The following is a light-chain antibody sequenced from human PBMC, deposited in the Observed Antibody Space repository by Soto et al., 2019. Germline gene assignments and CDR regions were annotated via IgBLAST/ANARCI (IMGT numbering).Light chain of an antibody. CDR2: EGS. CDR1: SSNIEAAYD. V-gene: IGLV1-40*01. J-gene: IGLJ2*01. CDR3: CSYAGSRTFV. Sequence: QSVLTQPPSVSGALGQRVTISCTGSSSNIEAAYDVHWYQQHPGKAPRLIIYEGSKRPSGISHRFSGSKSDNTASLTISGLRAEDEAHYHCCSYAGSRTFVFGGGTKLTVL.